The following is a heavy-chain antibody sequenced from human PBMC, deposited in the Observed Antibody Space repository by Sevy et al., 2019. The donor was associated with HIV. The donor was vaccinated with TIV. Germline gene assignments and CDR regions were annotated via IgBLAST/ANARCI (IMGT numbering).Heavy chain of an antibody. CDR1: GYTFTSYY. D-gene: IGHD3-22*01. CDR2: INPSGGST. CDR3: ASSPGGYYDSSGHFDY. Sequence: ASVKVSCKASGYTFTSYYMHWVRQAPGQGLEWMGIINPSGGSTSYAQKFQGRVTMTRDTSTSTVYMELGSLRSEDTAVYYCASSPGGYYDSSGHFDYWGQGTLVTVSS. J-gene: IGHJ4*02. V-gene: IGHV1-46*01.